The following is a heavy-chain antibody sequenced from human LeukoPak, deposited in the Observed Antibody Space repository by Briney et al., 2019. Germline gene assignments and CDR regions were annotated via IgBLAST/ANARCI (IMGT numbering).Heavy chain of an antibody. V-gene: IGHV3-20*04. CDR1: GFTFDDYG. CDR3: AKDRGIISDY. J-gene: IGHJ4*02. CDR2: INWNGGST. Sequence: GGSLRLSCAASGFTFDDYGMSWVRQAPGKGLEWVSGINWNGGSTGYADSVKGRFTIPRDNSKNTLYLQMNSLRAEDTAVYYCAKDRGIISDYWGQGTLVTVSS. D-gene: IGHD3-10*01.